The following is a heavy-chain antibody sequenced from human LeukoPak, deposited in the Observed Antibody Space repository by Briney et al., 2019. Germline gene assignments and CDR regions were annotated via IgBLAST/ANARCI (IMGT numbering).Heavy chain of an antibody. CDR1: GGSFSAYY. D-gene: IGHD6-13*01. CDR3: ARVLIYSSSWYPAMSYYMDV. J-gene: IGHJ6*03. CDR2: INPSGST. V-gene: IGHV4-34*01. Sequence: PSETLSLTCAVYGGSFSAYYWSWIRQPPGKGLEWIGEINPSGSTNYNPTLKSRVTISVDTSKNQFSLKLSSVTAADTAVYYCARVLIYSSSWYPAMSYYMDVWGKGTTVTVSS.